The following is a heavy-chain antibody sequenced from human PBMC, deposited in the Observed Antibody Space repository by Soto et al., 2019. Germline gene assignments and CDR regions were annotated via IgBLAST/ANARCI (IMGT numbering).Heavy chain of an antibody. Sequence: SEPLSLTCAVAGVSISSGDSYLSWIRQPPGKGLEWIGYIYYSGSIYYNPSLRSRVTISVDTSKNQFSLRLISVTAADTAVYYCASGNPIDYWGQGTLVTVSS. CDR3: ASGNPIDY. CDR2: IYYSGSI. V-gene: IGHV4-30-4*01. CDR1: GVSISSGDSY. D-gene: IGHD2-15*01. J-gene: IGHJ4*02.